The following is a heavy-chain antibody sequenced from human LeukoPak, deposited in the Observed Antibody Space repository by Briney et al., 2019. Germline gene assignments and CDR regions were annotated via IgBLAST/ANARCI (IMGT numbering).Heavy chain of an antibody. CDR3: ASREMATISPFDY. CDR1: GYRFTRYW. J-gene: IGHJ4*02. CDR2: IYPADSDT. Sequence: GESLKISCKGSGYRFTRYWIGWVRQMPGKGLEWMGIIYPADSDTRYSPSFQGQVTISADKSISTAYLQWSSLKASDTAMYYCASREMATISPFDYWGQGTLVTVSS. V-gene: IGHV5-51*01. D-gene: IGHD5-24*01.